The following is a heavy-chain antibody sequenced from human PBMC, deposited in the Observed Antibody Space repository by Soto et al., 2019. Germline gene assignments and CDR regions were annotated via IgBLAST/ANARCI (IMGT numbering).Heavy chain of an antibody. Sequence: QVQLVQSGAEVKKPGSSVKISCKASGGTFSSYAISWVRQAPGQGLEWMGGIIPIFGTPNYAQKFQGRVTITADESTSTAYMAQSSLRSEDTAVYYCARKSYYDILTGYNKDYYYGMDVWGQGTTVTVSS. V-gene: IGHV1-69*12. CDR2: IIPIFGTP. J-gene: IGHJ6*02. CDR1: GGTFSSYA. CDR3: ARKSYYDILTGYNKDYYYGMDV. D-gene: IGHD3-9*01.